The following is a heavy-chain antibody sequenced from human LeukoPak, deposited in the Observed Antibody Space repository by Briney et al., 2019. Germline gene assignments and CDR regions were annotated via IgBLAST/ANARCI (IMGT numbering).Heavy chain of an antibody. D-gene: IGHD3-22*01. CDR2: IYYSGST. Sequence: SETLSLTCTVSGGSISSGGYYWSWIRQHPGKGLEWIGYIYYSGSTYYNPSLKSRVTISVDTSKNQFSLKLSSVTAADTAVYYCARASDYYDSSGPIDYWGQGTLVTASS. CDR1: GGSISSGGYY. J-gene: IGHJ4*02. V-gene: IGHV4-31*03. CDR3: ARASDYYDSSGPIDY.